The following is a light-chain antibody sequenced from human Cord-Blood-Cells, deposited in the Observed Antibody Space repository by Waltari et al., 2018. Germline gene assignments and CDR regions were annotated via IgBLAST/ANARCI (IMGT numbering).Light chain of an antibody. Sequence: QSVLTQPPSASGTPGQRVTISCSGSSSNIGSNYVYCYQQLPGTAPNLLIYRHNQRPSGVPDRFSGSKSGTSASLAISGLRSEDEADYYCAAWDDSLSGRVFGGGTKLTVL. CDR1: SSNIGSNY. V-gene: IGLV1-47*01. J-gene: IGLJ3*02. CDR3: AAWDDSLSGRV. CDR2: RHN.